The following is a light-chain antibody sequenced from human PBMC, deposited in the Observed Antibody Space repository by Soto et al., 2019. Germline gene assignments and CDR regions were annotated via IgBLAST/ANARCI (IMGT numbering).Light chain of an antibody. Sequence: DIVLTQSPGTLSLSPGERATLSCRASQTVITNYLAWYQQKPGQAPRLLIYGASSRATGIPDRFSGSGSGTDFTLTISRLEPEDLAVYYCQQHGSSPLTFGGGTKVEIK. V-gene: IGKV3-20*01. CDR2: GAS. CDR3: QQHGSSPLT. CDR1: QTVITNY. J-gene: IGKJ4*01.